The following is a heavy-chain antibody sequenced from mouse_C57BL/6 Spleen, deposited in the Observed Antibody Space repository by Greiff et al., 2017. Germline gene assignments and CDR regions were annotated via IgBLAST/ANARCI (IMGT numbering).Heavy chain of an antibody. CDR3: TRMSDYDGVWFAY. CDR1: GYTFTSYW. J-gene: IGHJ3*01. Sequence: EVQLQQSGTVLARPGASVKMSCKTSGYTFTSYWLHWVKQRPGQGLEWIGAIYPGNSDTSYNQKFKGKAKLTAVTSASTAYMELSSLTNEDSAVYYCTRMSDYDGVWFAYWGQGTLVTVSA. CDR2: IYPGNSDT. D-gene: IGHD2-4*01. V-gene: IGHV1-5*01.